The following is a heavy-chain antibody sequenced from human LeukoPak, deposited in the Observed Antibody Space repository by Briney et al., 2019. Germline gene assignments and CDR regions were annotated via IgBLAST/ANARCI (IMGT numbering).Heavy chain of an antibody. Sequence: SETLSLTCTVSGGSISSYYWSWIRQPPGKGLEWMGYIYYSGSTNYNPSLKSRVTISVDTSKNQFSLKVNSVTAADTAVYYCARGNYDPVLFDYWGQGTLVTVSS. CDR1: GGSISSYY. CDR2: IYYSGST. D-gene: IGHD4-11*01. J-gene: IGHJ4*02. CDR3: ARGNYDPVLFDY. V-gene: IGHV4-59*01.